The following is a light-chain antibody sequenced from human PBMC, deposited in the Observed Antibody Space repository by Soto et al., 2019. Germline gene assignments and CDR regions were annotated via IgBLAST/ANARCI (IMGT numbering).Light chain of an antibody. CDR2: HDS. CDR1: NIGSKS. J-gene: IGLJ2*01. CDR3: QVWDSSSDHVV. V-gene: IGLV3-21*04. Sequence: SYELTQPPSVSVAPGKTASITCGGNNIGSKSVHWYQQKPGQAPVVVIYHDSDRPSGIPERFSGSNSGNTATLTISRVEAGDEADYYCQVWDSSSDHVVFGGGTKLTVL.